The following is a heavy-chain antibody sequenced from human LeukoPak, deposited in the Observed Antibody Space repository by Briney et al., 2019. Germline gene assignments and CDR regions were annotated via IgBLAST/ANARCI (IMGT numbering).Heavy chain of an antibody. CDR1: GYTFTSYA. J-gene: IGHJ4*02. CDR2: VSAYNGNT. V-gene: IGHV1-18*01. CDR3: ARRFGESNDY. D-gene: IGHD3-10*01. Sequence: GASVKLSRKASGYTFTSYAISWLRQAPGQGLEWMGWVSAYNGNTNYAQNLQGRVTMTTDTSTSTAYMELRSLRSDDPAVYYCARRFGESNDYWGQGTLVTVSS.